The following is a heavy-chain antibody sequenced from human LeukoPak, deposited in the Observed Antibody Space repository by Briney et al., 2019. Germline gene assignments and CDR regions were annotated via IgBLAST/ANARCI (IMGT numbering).Heavy chain of an antibody. Sequence: ASVKVSCKASGYTFTSYYMHWVRQAPGQGLEWMGIINPSGGSTSYAQKFQGRVTMTRDTSTSTVYMELSSLRSEDTAVYYCARHLNYYGSGSYLGGFDYWGQGTLVTVSS. D-gene: IGHD3-10*01. CDR2: INPSGGST. CDR3: ARHLNYYGSGSYLGGFDY. CDR1: GYTFTSYY. J-gene: IGHJ4*02. V-gene: IGHV1-46*01.